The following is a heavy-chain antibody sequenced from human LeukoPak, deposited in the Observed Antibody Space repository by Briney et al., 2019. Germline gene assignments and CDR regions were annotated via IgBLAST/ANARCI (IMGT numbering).Heavy chain of an antibody. CDR2: IYTSGSI. J-gene: IGHJ4*02. CDR1: GGSISSGSYY. V-gene: IGHV4-61*02. Sequence: SQTLSLTCTVSGGSISSGSYYWSWIRQPAGKGLEWIGRIYTSGSINYNPSLKSRVTISVDTSKNQFSLKLSSVTAADTAVYYCARDTGYYDSSGYYYSFDYWGQGTLVTVSS. CDR3: ARDTGYYDSSGYYYSFDY. D-gene: IGHD3-22*01.